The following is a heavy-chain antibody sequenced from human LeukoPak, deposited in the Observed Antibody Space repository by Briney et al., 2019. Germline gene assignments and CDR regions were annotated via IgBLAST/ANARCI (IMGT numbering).Heavy chain of an antibody. CDR2: INPDDGST. D-gene: IGHD2-21*01. V-gene: IGHV3-74*01. CDR3: LTIVETDLDAFDI. CDR1: GFTLSSYW. Sequence: PGGSLRLSCAASGFTLSSYWLHWVRQAPGKGLVWVSRINPDDGSTSYADSVKGRFTISRDNAKSTLYLQMNSLRAEDTAVYYCLTIVETDLDAFDIWGQGTKVTVSS. J-gene: IGHJ3*02.